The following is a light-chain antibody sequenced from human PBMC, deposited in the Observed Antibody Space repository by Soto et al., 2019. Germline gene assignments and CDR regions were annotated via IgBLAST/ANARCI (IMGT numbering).Light chain of an antibody. Sequence: EIVLTQSPATLSLSPGERATLSCRASQSVSSYLVWYQHKPGQAPRLLIYDASNRATGNPARFSGSGSGTDFTLTISSLEPEDFAVYYCLQRSNWPVTFGPGTKVDIK. CDR2: DAS. CDR3: LQRSNWPVT. J-gene: IGKJ3*01. CDR1: QSVSSY. V-gene: IGKV3-11*01.